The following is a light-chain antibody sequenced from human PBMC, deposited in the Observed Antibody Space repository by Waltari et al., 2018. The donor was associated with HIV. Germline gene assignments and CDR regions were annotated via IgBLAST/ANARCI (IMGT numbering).Light chain of an antibody. CDR2: KVD. Sequence: SGLTQPASLSGFPGQSITIPCTAAHTVFGFYNFISWYQQQPVKVPKVILSKVDRRASGISHRFSGSKSGNTASLTISGLQTEDEAVYYCASYTANDTVIFAGGTTVTVL. V-gene: IGLV2-14*01. CDR3: ASYTANDTVI. CDR1: HTVFGFYNF. J-gene: IGLJ2*01.